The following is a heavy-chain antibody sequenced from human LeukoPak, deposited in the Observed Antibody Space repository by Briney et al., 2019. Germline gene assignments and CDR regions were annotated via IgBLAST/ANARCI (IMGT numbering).Heavy chain of an antibody. CDR2: ISTGGYST. CDR3: AKDPPGQQQPLPGIGFDY. CDR1: GFTFSSYA. D-gene: IGHD6-13*01. J-gene: IGHJ4*02. Sequence: PGGSLRLSCAASGFTFSSYAMSWVRQAPGKGLEWVSAISTGGYSTYYADSVKGRFTISRDNSKNTLFLQMNSLRAEDTAVYYCAKDPPGQQQPLPGIGFDYWGQGTLVTVSS. V-gene: IGHV3-23*01.